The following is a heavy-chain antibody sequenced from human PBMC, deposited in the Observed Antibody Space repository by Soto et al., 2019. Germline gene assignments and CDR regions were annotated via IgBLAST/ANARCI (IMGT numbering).Heavy chain of an antibody. Sequence: PGESLKISCKGSGYSFTSYWISWVRQMPGKGLEWMGIIYPGDSDTRYSPSFQGQVTISADKSISTAYLQWSSLKASDTAMYYCARRYCSSTSCYGYMDVWGKGTTVTV. CDR3: ARRYCSSTSCYGYMDV. CDR2: IYPGDSDT. J-gene: IGHJ6*03. CDR1: GYSFTSYW. V-gene: IGHV5-51*01. D-gene: IGHD2-2*01.